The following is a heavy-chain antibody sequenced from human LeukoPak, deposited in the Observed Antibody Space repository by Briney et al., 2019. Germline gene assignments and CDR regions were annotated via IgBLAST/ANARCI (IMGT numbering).Heavy chain of an antibody. D-gene: IGHD6-19*01. CDR2: IYYSGST. J-gene: IGHJ4*02. Sequence: SETLSLTCTVSGGSISSSSYYWGWIRQPPAKGLEWIGSIYYSGSTYYNPSLKSRVTISVDTSKNQFSLKLSSVTAADTAVYYCARRRYSSGWPFDYWGQGTLVTVSS. CDR1: GGSISSSSYY. V-gene: IGHV4-39*01. CDR3: ARRRYSSGWPFDY.